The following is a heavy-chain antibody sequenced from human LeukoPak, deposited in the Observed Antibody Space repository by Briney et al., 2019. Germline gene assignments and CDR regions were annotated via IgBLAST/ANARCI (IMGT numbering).Heavy chain of an antibody. Sequence: GGSLRLSCIASGFTFSGHAMHWVRQAPGKGLEWVSAISGSGGNTYYADSVKGRFTISRDHSKNTLYLQMTSLRAEDTAVYYCAKRGPGSYYSLDYWGQGTLVTVSS. CDR1: GFTFSGHA. V-gene: IGHV3-23*01. CDR3: AKRGPGSYYSLDY. J-gene: IGHJ4*02. CDR2: ISGSGGNT. D-gene: IGHD1-26*01.